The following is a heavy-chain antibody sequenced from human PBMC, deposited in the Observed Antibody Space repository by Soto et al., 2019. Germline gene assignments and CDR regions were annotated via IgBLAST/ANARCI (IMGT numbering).Heavy chain of an antibody. D-gene: IGHD7-27*01. J-gene: IGHJ4*02. CDR3: AKEVSLGPIVDLGY. Sequence: PGGSLRLSCAASGFTFNIFAMSWVRQSPGKGLEWVSTICGSGGSTYYAHAEKGPFTISRDNSMGTLYLEMKSRRVEDTAIYYCAKEVSLGPIVDLGYWGQGALVTVSS. V-gene: IGHV3-23*01. CDR1: GFTFNIFA. CDR2: ICGSGGST.